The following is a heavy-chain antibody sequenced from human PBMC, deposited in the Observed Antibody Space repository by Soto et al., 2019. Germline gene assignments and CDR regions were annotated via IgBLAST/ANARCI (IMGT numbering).Heavy chain of an antibody. Sequence: QVQLVQSGAEERKPGASVKVYCKACGYTFTGYAMHWVRQAPGQRLEWMGWINAGNGNTKYSQKFQGRVTITRDTSASTAYMELSSLRSEDTAVYYCARAVAVAADFDYWGQGTLVTVSS. CDR2: INAGNGNT. CDR1: GYTFTGYA. D-gene: IGHD6-19*01. CDR3: ARAVAVAADFDY. J-gene: IGHJ4*02. V-gene: IGHV1-3*05.